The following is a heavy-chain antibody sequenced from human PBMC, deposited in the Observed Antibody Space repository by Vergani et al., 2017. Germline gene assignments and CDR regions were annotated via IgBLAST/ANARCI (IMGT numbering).Heavy chain of an antibody. CDR2: ISSSSSTI. J-gene: IGHJ4*02. D-gene: IGHD1-26*01. V-gene: IGHV3-48*02. Sequence: VQLVESGGGLVQPGGSLRLSCAASGFTFSSYSMNWVRQAPGKGLEWVSYISSSSSTIYYADSVKGRFTISRDKAKNALYLQMNSLRDEYTAVYYCAIDYGHSGSYRPPFFDYWGQGTLVTVSS. CDR1: GFTFSSYS. CDR3: AIDYGHSGSYRPPFFDY.